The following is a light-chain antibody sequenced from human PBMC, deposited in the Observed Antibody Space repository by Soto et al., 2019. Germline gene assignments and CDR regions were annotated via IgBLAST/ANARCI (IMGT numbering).Light chain of an antibody. CDR3: HQYGSSPAWT. CDR2: GAS. CDR1: QSVGNSY. J-gene: IGKJ1*01. V-gene: IGKV3-20*01. Sequence: IVLTQSPGTLSLSPWERATLSCRASQSVGNSYLAWYQQRPGQAPRLLIYGASSRATGIPDRFSGSGSGTDFTLTISRLEPEDFAVYYCHQYGSSPAWTFGQGTKVDIK.